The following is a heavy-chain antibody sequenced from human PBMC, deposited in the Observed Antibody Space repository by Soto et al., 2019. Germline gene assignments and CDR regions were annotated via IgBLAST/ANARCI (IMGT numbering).Heavy chain of an antibody. CDR2: ISSSSSTI. CDR3: AREADYVNWFDP. V-gene: IGHV3-48*01. Sequence: GGSLRLSCAASGFTFSSYSMNWVRQAPGKGLEWVSYISSSSSTIYYADSVKGRFTISRDNAKNSLYLQLNSLRAEDTAVYYCAREADYVNWFDPWGQGTLVTVAS. J-gene: IGHJ5*02. D-gene: IGHD4-17*01. CDR1: GFTFSSYS.